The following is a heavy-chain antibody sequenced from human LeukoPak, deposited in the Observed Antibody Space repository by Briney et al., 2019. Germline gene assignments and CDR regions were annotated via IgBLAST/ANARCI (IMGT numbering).Heavy chain of an antibody. Sequence: PGGSLRLSCVASGFIFSKCAMNWDRQAPGKGLEWVSTISSDGDSTYYADAVKGRFTISRDNSKNTQYLHMNSLRAEDTAMYYCAEDNTIASRPVFDKWGQGTLVTVSS. D-gene: IGHD6-6*01. J-gene: IGHJ4*02. CDR2: ISSDGDST. V-gene: IGHV3-23*01. CDR1: GFIFSKCA. CDR3: AEDNTIASRPVFDK.